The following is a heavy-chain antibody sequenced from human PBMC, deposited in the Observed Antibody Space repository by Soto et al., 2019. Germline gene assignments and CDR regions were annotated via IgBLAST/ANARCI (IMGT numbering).Heavy chain of an antibody. J-gene: IGHJ6*02. D-gene: IGHD3-10*01. Sequence: SVKVSCKASGGTFSSYAISWVRQAPGQGLEWMGGIIPIFGTANYAQKFQGRVTITADESTSTAYMELSSLRSEDTAVYYCARGYYYGSGSDSGMDVWGQGTTVTV. CDR1: GGTFSSYA. CDR3: ARGYYYGSGSDSGMDV. CDR2: IIPIFGTA. V-gene: IGHV1-69*13.